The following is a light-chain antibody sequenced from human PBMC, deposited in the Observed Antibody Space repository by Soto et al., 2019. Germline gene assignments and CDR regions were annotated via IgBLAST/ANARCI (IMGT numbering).Light chain of an antibody. CDR3: SSYTSSSLVV. V-gene: IGLV2-14*01. Sequence: QSALTQPASVSGSPGQSITISCTGTSSDVGGYNYVSWYQQHPGKAPKLMIYDVSNRPSGVSNRFSDSKSGNTASLTISGLQAEDEADYYCSSYTSSSLVVFGAGTKVTVL. CDR2: DVS. J-gene: IGLJ2*01. CDR1: SSDVGGYNY.